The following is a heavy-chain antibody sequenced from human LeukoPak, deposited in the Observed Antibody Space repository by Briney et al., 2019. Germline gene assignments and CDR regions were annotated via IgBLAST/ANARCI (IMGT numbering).Heavy chain of an antibody. CDR1: GFTFSSYA. CDR2: ISGSGGST. V-gene: IGHV3-23*01. J-gene: IGHJ4*02. D-gene: IGHD2-2*01. CDR3: AKDPRGYCSSTSCPSDY. Sequence: GGSLRLSCAASGFTFSSYAMSWVRQAPGKGLEWVSAISGSGGSTYYADSVKGRFTISRDNSKNTPYLQMNSLRAEDTAVYYCAKDPRGYCSSTSCPSDYWGQGTLVTVSS.